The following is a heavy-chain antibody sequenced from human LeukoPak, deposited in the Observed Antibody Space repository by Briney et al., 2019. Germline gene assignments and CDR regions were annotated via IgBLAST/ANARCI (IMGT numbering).Heavy chain of an antibody. CDR2: IRSSGADI. Sequence: GGSLRLSCAASGSTLSDYYMTRIRQAPGRGLEWVSYIRSSGADIFYADSVKGRFSISRDIAKNSLYLQMDSLRAEDTAVYYCARALSGTYLDFWGQGTLVTVSS. J-gene: IGHJ4*02. CDR3: ARALSGTYLDF. CDR1: GSTLSDYY. D-gene: IGHD3-10*01. V-gene: IGHV3-11*01.